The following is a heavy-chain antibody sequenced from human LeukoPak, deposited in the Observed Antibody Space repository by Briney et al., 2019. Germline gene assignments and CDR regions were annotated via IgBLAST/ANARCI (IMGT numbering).Heavy chain of an antibody. D-gene: IGHD3-9*01. CDR2: IYGGVTGSP. V-gene: IGHV3-23*01. Sequence: GGSLRLSCVVSGFTFSKYTMRWVRQAPGKGLEWVAGIYGGVTGSPLYAESVLGRFTISRDNSKNTLYLQMNSLSDEDTAVYYCAKDLTPDGVWDIDYWGQGTPITVSS. CDR3: AKDLTPDGVWDIDY. CDR1: GFTFSKYT. J-gene: IGHJ4*02.